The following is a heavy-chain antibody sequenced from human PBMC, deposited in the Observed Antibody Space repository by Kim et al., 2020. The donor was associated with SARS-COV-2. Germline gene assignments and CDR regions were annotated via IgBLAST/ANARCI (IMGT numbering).Heavy chain of an antibody. D-gene: IGHD2-8*01. V-gene: IGHV3-11*01. J-gene: IGHJ6*03. Sequence: YADSVKGRVTISRDNAKNSLYLHMNSLRADDTAVYYCARDNAGFYYYMDIWGKGTTVTVSS. CDR3: ARDNAGFYYYMDI.